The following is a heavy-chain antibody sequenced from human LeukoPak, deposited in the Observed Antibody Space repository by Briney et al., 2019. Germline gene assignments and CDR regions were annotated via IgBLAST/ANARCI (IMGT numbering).Heavy chain of an antibody. D-gene: IGHD1-26*01. J-gene: IGHJ6*02. CDR2: IYSGGRT. CDR3: ARYNGNYYYGMDV. CDR1: GFSFDFSGYA. Sequence: GGSLRLSCAASGFSFDFSGYAMSWVRQAPGKGLEWVSVIYSGGRTDYADSVKGRFTISRDNSKNMLYLQMNSLRAEDTAVYYCARYNGNYYYGMDVWGQGTTVTVSS. V-gene: IGHV3-53*01.